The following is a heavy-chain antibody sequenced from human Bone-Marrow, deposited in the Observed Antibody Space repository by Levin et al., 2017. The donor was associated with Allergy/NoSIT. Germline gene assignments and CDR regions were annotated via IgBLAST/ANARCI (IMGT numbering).Heavy chain of an antibody. CDR2: ISGSGGST. CDR1: GFTFSSYA. V-gene: IGHV3-23*01. CDR3: AKGGAAAGDY. Sequence: GESLKISCAASGFTFSSYAMSWVRQAPGKGLEWVSAISGSGGSTYYADSVKGRFTISRDNSKNTLYLQMNSLRAEDTAVYYCAKGGAAAGDYWGQGTLVTVSS. J-gene: IGHJ4*02. D-gene: IGHD6-13*01.